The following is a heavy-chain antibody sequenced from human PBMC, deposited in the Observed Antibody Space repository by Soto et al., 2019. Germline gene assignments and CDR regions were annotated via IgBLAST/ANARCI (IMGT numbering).Heavy chain of an antibody. V-gene: IGHV4-4*07. CDR2: IYTGGDT. D-gene: IGHD3-22*01. J-gene: IGHJ4*02. CDR1: GDSITTSY. CDR3: AREYTRTEDGPTPYYTDF. Sequence: SETLSLTCSVSGDSITTSYWNWIRQPPGKGLEWIGRIYTGGDTNYNPPFKSRLSLSIDTSKNQFSLNPRSVTAADTAVYYCAREYTRTEDGPTPYYTDFWSQGTLVTVSS.